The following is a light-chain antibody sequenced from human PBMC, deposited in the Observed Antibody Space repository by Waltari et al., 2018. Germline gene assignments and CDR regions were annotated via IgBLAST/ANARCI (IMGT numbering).Light chain of an antibody. CDR3: MQNIQLPP. Sequence: EIVMTQAHPSLSVPPGQPPSMSSTSSQSFLHTDGRTRLYWYLQKPGQSPQLLISEVSNRFSGVTERFSRSGSGTDFTLKISRVEAGDVGVYFCMQNIQLPPFGQGNKVEIE. CDR2: EVS. J-gene: IGKJ1*01. CDR1: QSFLHTDGRTR. V-gene: IGKV2D-29*02.